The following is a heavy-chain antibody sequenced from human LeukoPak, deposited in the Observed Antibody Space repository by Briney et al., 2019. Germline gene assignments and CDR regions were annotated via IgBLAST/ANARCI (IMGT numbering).Heavy chain of an antibody. V-gene: IGHV3-23*01. J-gene: IGHJ3*02. CDR3: AKIHQNRVVVGAKGAFDI. CDR2: IGSGGGGT. Sequence: GGSLRLSCEASGLTFNNYAMHWVRQSSGKGLEWVSGIGSGGGGTYYADSVKGRFTISRDTSKDTVYLQMDSLRAEDTAIYYCAKIHQNRVVVGAKGAFDIWGQGTVVTVSS. D-gene: IGHD2-15*01. CDR1: GLTFNNYA.